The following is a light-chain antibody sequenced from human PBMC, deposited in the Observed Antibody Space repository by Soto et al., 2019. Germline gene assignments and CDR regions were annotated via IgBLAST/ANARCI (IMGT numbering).Light chain of an antibody. CDR3: QSADISGTYLRVV. CDR2: KDS. CDR1: ALPKQY. Sequence: SYELTQPPSVSVSPGQTARITCSGDALPKQYAYWYQQKPGQAPVLVIYKDSERPSGIPERFSGSSSGTTVTLTISGVQAEDEADYYCQSADISGTYLRVVFGGGTKLTVL. V-gene: IGLV3-25*03. J-gene: IGLJ2*01.